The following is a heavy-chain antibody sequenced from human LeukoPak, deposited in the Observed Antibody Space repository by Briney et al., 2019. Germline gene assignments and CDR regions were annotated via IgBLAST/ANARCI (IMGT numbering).Heavy chain of an antibody. D-gene: IGHD2-2*01. J-gene: IGHJ4*02. CDR3: ARRYCSGTTCTLDY. CDR2: ISVSGGAI. V-gene: IGHV3-48*03. Sequence: GGSLRLSCAASGFTFSTYEMNWVRQAPGKGLEWVSHISVSGGAIYYADSVKGRFTISRDNAKNSLYLQMNSLRAEDTAVYYCARRYCSGTTCTLDYWGQGTLVTVSS. CDR1: GFTFSTYE.